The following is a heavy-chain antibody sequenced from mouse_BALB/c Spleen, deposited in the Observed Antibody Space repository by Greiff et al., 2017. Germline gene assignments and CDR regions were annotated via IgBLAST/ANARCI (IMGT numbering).Heavy chain of an antibody. CDR3: ARGEYDGLFAY. CDR2: IDPANGNT. CDR1: GFNIKDTY. Sequence: EVKLEESGAELVKPGASVKLSCTASGFNIKDTYMHWVKQRPEQGLEWIGRIDPANGNTKYDPKFQGKATITADTSSNTAYLQLSSLTSEDTAVYYCARGEYDGLFAYWGQGTLVTVSA. J-gene: IGHJ3*01. V-gene: IGHV14-3*02. D-gene: IGHD2-3*01.